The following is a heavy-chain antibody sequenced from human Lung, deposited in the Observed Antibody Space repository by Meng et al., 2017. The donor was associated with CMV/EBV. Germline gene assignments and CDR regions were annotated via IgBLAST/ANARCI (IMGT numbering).Heavy chain of an antibody. D-gene: IGHD3-16*01. Sequence: GGSLRLSCAASGFTLSSYWMSWVRQAPGKGLEWVANIKEDGSEKYYVDSVKGRFTISRDNAKNSLYLQMNSLRVEDTALYYCRTGHYDRAWGHGTLVTVSS. CDR2: IKEDGSEK. V-gene: IGHV3-7*01. CDR1: GFTLSSYW. CDR3: RTGHYDRA. J-gene: IGHJ5*01.